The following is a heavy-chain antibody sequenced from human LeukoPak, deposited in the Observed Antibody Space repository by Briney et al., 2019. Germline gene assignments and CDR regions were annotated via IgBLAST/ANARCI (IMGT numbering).Heavy chain of an antibody. CDR2: ISPASNTI. CDR3: AKGGVPVVSPAVN. D-gene: IGHD2-2*01. Sequence: RSLRLSCAASGFTFSSYGMHWVRQAPGKGLEWISYISPASNTIYYADSVKGRFTISRDNAKNSVFLQMSSLRDEDTAVYYCAKGGVPVVSPAVNWGQGTLVTVSS. V-gene: IGHV3-48*02. J-gene: IGHJ4*02. CDR1: GFTFSSYG.